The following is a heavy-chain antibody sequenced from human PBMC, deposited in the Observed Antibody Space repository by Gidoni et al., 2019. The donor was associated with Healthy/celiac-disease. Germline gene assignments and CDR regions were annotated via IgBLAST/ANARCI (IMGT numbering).Heavy chain of an antibody. CDR1: GGSFSGYY. V-gene: IGHV4-34*01. J-gene: IGHJ4*02. Sequence: QVQLQRWGAGLLKPSETLSLTCAVYGGSFSGYYWSWIRQPPGKGLEWIGEINHSGSTNYNPSLKSRVTISVDTSKNQFSLKLSSVTAADTAVYYCARGRGAVAGTVDYWGQGTLVTVSS. CDR3: ARGRGAVAGTVDY. D-gene: IGHD6-19*01. CDR2: INHSGST.